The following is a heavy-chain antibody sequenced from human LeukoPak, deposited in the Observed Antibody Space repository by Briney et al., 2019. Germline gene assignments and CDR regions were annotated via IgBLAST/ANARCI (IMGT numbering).Heavy chain of an antibody. J-gene: IGHJ4*02. V-gene: IGHV4-39*02. Sequence: SETLSLTCTVSGGSISSSSYYWGWIRQPPGKGLEWIGSIYYSGSTYYNPSLKSRVTISVDTSKNQFSLKLSSVTAADTAVYYCARERRPDTAMVRPADYWGQGTLVTVSS. CDR1: GGSISSSSYY. CDR2: IYYSGST. CDR3: ARERRPDTAMVRPADY. D-gene: IGHD5-18*01.